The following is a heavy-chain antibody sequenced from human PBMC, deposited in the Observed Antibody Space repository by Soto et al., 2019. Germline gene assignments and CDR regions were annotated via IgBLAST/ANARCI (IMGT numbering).Heavy chain of an antibody. CDR2: IYPGDSDS. Sequence: EVHLVQSGAEVKKPGESLKISCKASGYTFTNYWIAWVRQMPGKGLEWMGIIYPGDSDSKYSPAFQGQVTFSVDKSINTAYLQWTSLEASDTAIYFCARKFAPEFFDSWGQGTLVTVSS. CDR1: GYTFTNYW. V-gene: IGHV5-51*01. D-gene: IGHD3-10*01. J-gene: IGHJ4*02. CDR3: ARKFAPEFFDS.